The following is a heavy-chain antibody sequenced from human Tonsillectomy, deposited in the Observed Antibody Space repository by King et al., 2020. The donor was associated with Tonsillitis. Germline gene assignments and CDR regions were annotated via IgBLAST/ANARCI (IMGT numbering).Heavy chain of an antibody. CDR1: GFTFGDYA. Sequence: VQLVESGGRVVRPGESLRLSCAASGFTFGDYAINWVRQTPEKGLEWVAGIIWNGSTSGYLDSVKDRFTISRDNAKNSVYLEMDRLTVGDTALYFCARGWDSSSWSHFDYWGQGSLVTVSS. CDR3: ARGWDSSSWSHFDY. V-gene: IGHV3-20*04. CDR2: IIWNGSTS. J-gene: IGHJ4*02. D-gene: IGHD6-13*01.